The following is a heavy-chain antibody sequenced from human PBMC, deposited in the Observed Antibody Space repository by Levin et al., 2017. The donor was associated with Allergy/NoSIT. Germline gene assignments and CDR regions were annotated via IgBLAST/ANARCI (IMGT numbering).Heavy chain of an antibody. Sequence: PGGSLRLSCAASGFTFSSYAMHWVRQAPGKGLEWVAVISYDGSNKYYADSVKGRFTISRDNSKNTLYLQMNSLRAEDTAVYYCARVGEAGTGYGDYWGQGTLVTVSS. J-gene: IGHJ4*02. V-gene: IGHV3-30-3*01. CDR1: GFTFSSYA. CDR2: ISYDGSNK. D-gene: IGHD6-19*01. CDR3: ARVGEAGTGYGDY.